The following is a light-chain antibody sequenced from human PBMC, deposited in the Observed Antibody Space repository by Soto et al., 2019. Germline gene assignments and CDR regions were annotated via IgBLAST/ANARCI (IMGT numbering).Light chain of an antibody. CDR1: SSDVGDNH. V-gene: IGLV2-8*01. CDR3: SSYAGSNHFV. J-gene: IGLJ1*01. CDR2: EVS. Sequence: QSVLTQPPSASGSPGQSVTISCTGTSSDVGDNHVSWYQQHLGKAPKLIIYEVSQRPSGAPDRFSGSKSGNTASLTVSGLQAEDEADYYCSSYAGSNHFVFGTGTKVTVL.